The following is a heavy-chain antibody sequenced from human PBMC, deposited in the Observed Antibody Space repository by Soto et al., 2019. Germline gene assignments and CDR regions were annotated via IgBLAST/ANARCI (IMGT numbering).Heavy chain of an antibody. J-gene: IGHJ5*02. Sequence: GGSLRLSCAASGFTFSSYCMHWVRQAPGKGLEWVAVIWYDGSNKYYADSVKGRFTISRDNSKNALYLQMNSLRAEDTAVYYCARTYYDFWSGPNWFDPWGQGTLVTVSS. CDR3: ARTYYDFWSGPNWFDP. CDR2: IWYDGSNK. D-gene: IGHD3-3*01. V-gene: IGHV3-33*01. CDR1: GFTFSSYC.